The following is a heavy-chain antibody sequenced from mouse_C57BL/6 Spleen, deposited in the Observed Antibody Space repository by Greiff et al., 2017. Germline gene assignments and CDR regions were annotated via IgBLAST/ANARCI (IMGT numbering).Heavy chain of an antibody. J-gene: IGHJ4*01. V-gene: IGHV1-82*01. CDR3: AREGVYYDYDENAMDY. D-gene: IGHD2-4*01. CDR2: IYPGDGDT. CDR1: GYAFSSSW. Sequence: QVQLQQSGPELVKPGASVKISCKASGYAFSSSWMNWVKQRPGKGLEWIGRIYPGDGDTNYNGKFKGKATLTADKSSSTAYMQLSSLTSEDSAVYFCAREGVYYDYDENAMDYWGQGTSVTVSS.